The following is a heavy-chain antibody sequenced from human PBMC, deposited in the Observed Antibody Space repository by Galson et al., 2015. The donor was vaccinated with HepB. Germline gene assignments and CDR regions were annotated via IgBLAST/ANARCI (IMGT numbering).Heavy chain of an antibody. D-gene: IGHD6-13*01. CDR3: AKDCRSGYSNLLFDY. CDR1: GFTSSSYG. CDR2: ISYDGSNK. J-gene: IGHJ4*02. Sequence: SLRLSCAASGFTSSSYGMHWVRQAPGKGLEWVAVISYDGSNKYYADSVKGRFTIPSDNSKNTLYLQMNSLRAEDTAVYYCAKDCRSGYSNLLFDYWGQGTLVTVSS. V-gene: IGHV3-30*18.